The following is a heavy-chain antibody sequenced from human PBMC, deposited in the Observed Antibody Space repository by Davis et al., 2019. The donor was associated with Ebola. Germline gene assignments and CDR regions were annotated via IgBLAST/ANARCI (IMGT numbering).Heavy chain of an antibody. J-gene: IGHJ4*02. V-gene: IGHV3-33*01. CDR3: TRDFDWDGGY. Sequence: PGGSLRLSCAASGFTFSSYGMHWVRQAPGKGLQWVAVIWDDGSNKYYADSVKGRFTISRDNAKNTVYLQMNSLRVEDAAVYYCTRDFDWDGGYWGQGTLVTVSP. CDR1: GFTFSSYG. D-gene: IGHD3-16*01. CDR2: IWDDGSNK.